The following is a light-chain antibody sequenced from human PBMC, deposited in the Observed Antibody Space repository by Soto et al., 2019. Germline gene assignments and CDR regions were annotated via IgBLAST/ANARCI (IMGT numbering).Light chain of an antibody. CDR1: QSVSSK. Sequence: EIVMTQSPATLSLSPGQRATLSCRASQSVSSKLAWYQQRPGQAPRLLIYSASTRATGIPARFSGSGSWTEFTLTISSLQSEDFSVYYCHQYNHWLTWTFGQGTKVEIK. J-gene: IGKJ1*01. V-gene: IGKV3-15*01. CDR2: SAS. CDR3: HQYNHWLTWT.